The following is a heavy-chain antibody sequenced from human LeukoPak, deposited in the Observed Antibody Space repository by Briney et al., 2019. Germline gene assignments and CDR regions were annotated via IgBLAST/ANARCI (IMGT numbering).Heavy chain of an antibody. D-gene: IGHD3-22*01. CDR1: GFTFSSYG. J-gene: IGHJ4*02. CDR3: AKDRHYYDSSGYYTY. V-gene: IGHV3-30*02. CDR2: IRYDGSNK. Sequence: QPGGSLRLSCAASGFTFSSYGMHWVRQAPGKGLEWVAFIRYDGSNKYYADSVKGRFTISRDNSKNTLYLQMNSLRAEDTAVYYCAKDRHYYDSSGYYTYWGRGTLVTVSS.